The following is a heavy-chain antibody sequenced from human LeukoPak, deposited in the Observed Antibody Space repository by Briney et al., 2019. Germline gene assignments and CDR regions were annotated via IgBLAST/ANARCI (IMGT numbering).Heavy chain of an antibody. Sequence: DSVKGRFTISRDDARNSLYLQMNSLRAEDTAMYYCARVSRVAYSSSWYLGYWGQGTLVTVSS. V-gene: IGHV3-21*06. D-gene: IGHD6-13*01. CDR3: ARVSRVAYSSSWYLGY. J-gene: IGHJ4*02.